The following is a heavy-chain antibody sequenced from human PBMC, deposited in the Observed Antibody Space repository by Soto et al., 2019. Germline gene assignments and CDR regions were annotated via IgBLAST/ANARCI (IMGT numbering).Heavy chain of an antibody. CDR1: GGSIRNVY. V-gene: IGHV4-59*01. CDR2: IFHSGNA. CDR3: ARAHAPTLPFDS. D-gene: IGHD2-15*01. J-gene: IGHJ4*01. Sequence: PSETLSLTCTVSGGSIRNVYWSWIRQAPGKGLEWIGFIFHSGNAKYNPSLKSRVTISVDTSKNQFSLSLDSVTAADTAVYFCARAHAPTLPFDSWGQGXLVTVYS.